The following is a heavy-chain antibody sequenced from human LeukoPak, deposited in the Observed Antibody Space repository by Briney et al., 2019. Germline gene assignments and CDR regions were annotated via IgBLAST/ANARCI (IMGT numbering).Heavy chain of an antibody. J-gene: IGHJ6*03. CDR2: IYYTGST. CDR3: ARGGYDFWSSYMDV. V-gene: IGHV4-59*01. D-gene: IGHD3-3*01. CDR1: GGSISSYY. Sequence: PSETLSLTCTVSGGSISSYYWSWIRQPPGKGLEWIGYIYYTGSTNYNPSLKSRVTISVDTSKNQFSLKLSSVTAADTAVYYCARGGYDFWSSYMDVWGKGTTVTVSS.